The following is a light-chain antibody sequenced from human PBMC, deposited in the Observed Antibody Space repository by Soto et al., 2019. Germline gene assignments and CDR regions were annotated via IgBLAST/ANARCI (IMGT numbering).Light chain of an antibody. CDR1: STNIGSHT. V-gene: IGLV1-44*01. Sequence: QSVLTQPSSASGTPGQTVSLSCSGSSTNIGSHTVNWYQQLPGTAPKLLINSNNQRPPGVPDRFAGAKTGTSTALATSGLQSEEEDDYYCASWDDSLNALVFGGGTKLTVL. CDR2: SNN. J-gene: IGLJ3*02. CDR3: ASWDDSLNALV.